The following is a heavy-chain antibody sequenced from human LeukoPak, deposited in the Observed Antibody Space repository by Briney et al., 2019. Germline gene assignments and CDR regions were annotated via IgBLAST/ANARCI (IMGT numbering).Heavy chain of an antibody. CDR1: GGTFSSYA. J-gene: IGHJ4*02. V-gene: IGHV1-69*05. CDR3: ARERGSLRYFDWSYASYYFDY. Sequence: GVSVKVSCKASGGTFSSYAISWVRQAPGQGLEWMGRIIPIFGTANYAQKFQGRVTITTDESTSTAYMELSSLRSEDTAVYYCARERGSLRYFDWSYASYYFDYWGQGTLVTVSS. D-gene: IGHD3-9*01. CDR2: IIPIFGTA.